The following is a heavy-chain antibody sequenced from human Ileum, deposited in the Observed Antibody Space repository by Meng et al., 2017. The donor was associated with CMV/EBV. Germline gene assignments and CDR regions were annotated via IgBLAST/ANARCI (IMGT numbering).Heavy chain of an antibody. CDR1: EFPFSSYG. D-gene: IGHD5-12*01. CDR2: IYSGAGST. CDR3: AKTDSGYDYGYLSNFDF. J-gene: IGHJ4*02. Sequence: GESLKISCAASEFPFSSYGMHWLRQAPGKGLEWVSVIYSGAGSTYYADSVKGRFTISRDNSKNMVYLQMNSLRVEDTAVYYCAKTDSGYDYGYLSNFDFWGQGTLVTVSS. V-gene: IGHV3-NL1*01.